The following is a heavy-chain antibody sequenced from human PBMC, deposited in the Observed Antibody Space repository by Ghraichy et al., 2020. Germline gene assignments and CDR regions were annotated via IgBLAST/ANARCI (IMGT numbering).Heavy chain of an antibody. Sequence: GGSLRLSCAASGFTFSSYSMNWVRQAPGKGLEWVSYISSSSSTIYYADSVKGRFTISRDNAKNSLYLQMNSLRAEDTAVYYCARVRPSSWGVSFDYWVQGTLVTVSS. D-gene: IGHD6-13*01. CDR3: ARVRPSSWGVSFDY. CDR1: GFTFSSYS. J-gene: IGHJ4*02. CDR2: ISSSSSTI. V-gene: IGHV3-48*04.